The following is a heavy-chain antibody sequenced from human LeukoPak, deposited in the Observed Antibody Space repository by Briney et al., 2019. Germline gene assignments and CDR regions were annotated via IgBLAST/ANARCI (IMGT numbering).Heavy chain of an antibody. D-gene: IGHD4-11*01. Sequence: SETLSLTCTVSVDSVSSQYWSWIRQPPGKGLEWIGYVSNGGSTNKNPSLKSRVSMSLDTSKNQISLKLNAVTAADTAVYYCVGPRADSIQHWGQGTLVNVSS. V-gene: IGHV4-59*02. CDR1: VDSVSSQY. CDR2: VSNGGST. J-gene: IGHJ1*01. CDR3: VGPRADSIQH.